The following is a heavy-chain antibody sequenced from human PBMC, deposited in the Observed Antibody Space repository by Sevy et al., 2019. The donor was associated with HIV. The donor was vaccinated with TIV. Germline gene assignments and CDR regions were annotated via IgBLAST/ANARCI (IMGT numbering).Heavy chain of an antibody. J-gene: IGHJ6*02. Sequence: GGSLRLSCTASGFTFSSAWMSWVRQAPGKGLEWVGRIKSEFDGGAIDYVIPVKSRFTISREDSKNTVYLQMNSLKTEDTGVYYCIKERAYRGYEEEVINYFLYGMDVWGQGTTVTVSS. CDR3: IKERAYRGYEEEVINYFLYGMDV. V-gene: IGHV3-15*01. D-gene: IGHD5-12*01. CDR1: GFTFSSAW. CDR2: IKSEFDGGAI.